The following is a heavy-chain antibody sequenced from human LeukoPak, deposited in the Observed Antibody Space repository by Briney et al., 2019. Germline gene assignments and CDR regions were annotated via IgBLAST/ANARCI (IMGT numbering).Heavy chain of an antibody. CDR2: IYYSGST. V-gene: IGHV4-39*02. Sequence: SETLSLICTVSGGSISSSSYYWGWIRQPPGKGLEWIGSIYYSGSTYYNPSLKSRVTISVDTSKNHFSLKLSSVTAADTAVYYCARPVSDYYDSSGYYDWFDPWGQGTLVTVSS. D-gene: IGHD3-22*01. CDR3: ARPVSDYYDSSGYYDWFDP. CDR1: GGSISSSSYY. J-gene: IGHJ5*02.